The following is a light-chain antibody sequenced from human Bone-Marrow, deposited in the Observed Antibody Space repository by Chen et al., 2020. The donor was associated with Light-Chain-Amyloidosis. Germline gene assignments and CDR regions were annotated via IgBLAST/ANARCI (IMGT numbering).Light chain of an antibody. J-gene: IGKJ5*01. CDR2: AAS. Sequence: DIQMTQSPSSLSASVGDRVTITCRASQSINNYLNWYQHRPGKAPKLLIHAASTLHGGVPSRFSGSGSGTDFTLTITSLQPADFATYYCQQTFMTPRAFGQGIRLEIK. V-gene: IGKV1-39*01. CDR3: QQTFMTPRA. CDR1: QSINNY.